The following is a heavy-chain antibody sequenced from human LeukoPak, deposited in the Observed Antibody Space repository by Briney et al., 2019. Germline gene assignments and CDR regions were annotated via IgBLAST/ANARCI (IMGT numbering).Heavy chain of an antibody. D-gene: IGHD3-10*01. Sequence: GESLKISCKGSGYNFPTSWIGWVRQVPGKGLEWMAIIYPGDSGDSDIKYSPSFQGHVTISADRSINTAYLQWSSLKASDTAMYYCARPVYFGSHDWGQGTLVTVSS. CDR3: ARPVYFGSHD. CDR1: GYNFPTSW. V-gene: IGHV5-51*01. J-gene: IGHJ4*02. CDR2: IYPGDSGDSDI.